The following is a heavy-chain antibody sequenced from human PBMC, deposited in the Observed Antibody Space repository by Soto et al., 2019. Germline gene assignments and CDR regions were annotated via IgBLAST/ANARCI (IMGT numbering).Heavy chain of an antibody. V-gene: IGHV1-2*02. CDR2: INPNSGGT. CDR3: ARDTGYYGSGSSNY. Sequence: ASVKVSCKASGYTFTGYYMHWVRQAPGQGLEWMGWINPNSGGTNYAQKFQGRVTMTRDTSISTACMELSRLRSDDTAVYYCARDTGYYGSGSSNYWGQGTLVTVSS. J-gene: IGHJ4*02. D-gene: IGHD3-10*01. CDR1: GYTFTGYY.